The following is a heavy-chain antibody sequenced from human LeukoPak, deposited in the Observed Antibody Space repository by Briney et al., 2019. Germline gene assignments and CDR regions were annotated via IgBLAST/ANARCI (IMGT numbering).Heavy chain of an antibody. Sequence: GGSLRLSCAASGFTFSDYDMHWVRQATGKGLEWVSAIGTAGDTYYTGSVKGRFTISRENAKNSVYLQMNSLRAGDTAVYYCARVAKERVGGVYYFDYWGQGTLVTVSS. V-gene: IGHV3-13*01. CDR2: IGTAGDT. CDR3: ARVAKERVGGVYYFDY. J-gene: IGHJ4*02. CDR1: GFTFSDYD. D-gene: IGHD1-1*01.